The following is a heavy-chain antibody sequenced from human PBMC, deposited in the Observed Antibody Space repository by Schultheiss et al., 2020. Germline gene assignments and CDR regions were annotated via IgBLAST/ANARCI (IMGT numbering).Heavy chain of an antibody. Sequence: GGSLRLSCAASGFTFSGSAMHWVRQASGKGLEWVGRIRSKANSYATAYAASVKGRFTISRDDSKNTAYLQMNSLKTEDTAVYYCTRQIYDYGDYGYYFDYWGQGTLVTVSS. V-gene: IGHV3-73*01. J-gene: IGHJ4*02. CDR1: GFTFSGSA. CDR2: IRSKANSYAT. CDR3: TRQIYDYGDYGYYFDY. D-gene: IGHD4-17*01.